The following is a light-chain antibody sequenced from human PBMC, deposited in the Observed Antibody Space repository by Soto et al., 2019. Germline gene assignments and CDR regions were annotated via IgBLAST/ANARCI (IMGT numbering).Light chain of an antibody. J-gene: IGKJ1*01. CDR3: RQYYRLPPT. CDR1: QSVLYRSNTKNY. CDR2: WAS. V-gene: IGKV4-1*01. Sequence: DIVMTQSPDSLAVSLGERATINCKSSQSVLYRSNTKNYLAWYQQKPGQPPNLLIYWASTRESGVPDRFSGSGPGTDFTLPISSLQPEDAALYYCRQYYRLPPTVRQGTQVDIQ.